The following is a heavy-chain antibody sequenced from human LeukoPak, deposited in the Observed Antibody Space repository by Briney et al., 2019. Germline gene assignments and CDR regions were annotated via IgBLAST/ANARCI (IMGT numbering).Heavy chain of an antibody. Sequence: ASVKVSYKASGYTFTSYGISWVLQAPGQGLEGRGWISAYNCYTNYAQKLQGRVTITTDTSTNTVYMELRSLRSDDTAVYYCARGITYYDSSGYHVEMGDYWGQGTLVTVSS. J-gene: IGHJ4*02. D-gene: IGHD3-22*01. CDR1: GYTFTSYG. V-gene: IGHV1-18*01. CDR3: ARGITYYDSSGYHVEMGDY. CDR2: ISAYNCYT.